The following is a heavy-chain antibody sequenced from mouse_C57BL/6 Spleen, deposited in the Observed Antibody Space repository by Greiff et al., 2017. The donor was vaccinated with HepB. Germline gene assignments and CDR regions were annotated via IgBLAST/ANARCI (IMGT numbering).Heavy chain of an antibody. CDR3: AREEDYSRFAY. V-gene: IGHV1-26*01. CDR2: INPNNGGT. D-gene: IGHD2-12*01. Sequence: EVQLQQSGPELVKPGASVKISCKASGYTFTDYYMNWVKQSHGKSLEWIGDINPNNGGTSYNQKFKGKATLTVDKSSSTAYMELRSLTSADSAVYYCAREEDYSRFAYWGQGTLVTVSA. J-gene: IGHJ3*01. CDR1: GYTFTDYY.